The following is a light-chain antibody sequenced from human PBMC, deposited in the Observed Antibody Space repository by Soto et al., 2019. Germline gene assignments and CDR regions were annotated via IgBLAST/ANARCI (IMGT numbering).Light chain of an antibody. CDR1: QSVSSY. CDR3: QQRSNWPST. V-gene: IGKV3-11*01. Sequence: EIVLTQSPATLSLSPEERATLSCRASQSVSSYLAWYQQKPGQAPRLLIYDASNRATGIPARFSGSGSGTDFTLTITSLEPEDFAVYYCQQRSNWPSTFGGGTKVEIK. CDR2: DAS. J-gene: IGKJ4*01.